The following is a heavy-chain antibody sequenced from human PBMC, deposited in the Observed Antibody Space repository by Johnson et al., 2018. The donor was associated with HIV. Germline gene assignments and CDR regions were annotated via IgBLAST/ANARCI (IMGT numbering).Heavy chain of an antibody. CDR1: GFTFSSYA. CDR3: AKDGAVDAFDI. V-gene: IGHV3-30*04. D-gene: IGHD1-26*01. CDR2: ISYDGSNK. J-gene: IGHJ3*02. Sequence: QVQLVESGGGVVQPGRSLRLSCAASGFTFSSYAMHWVRQAPGKGLEWVAVISYDGSNKYYADSVKGRFTISRANSKNTLYLQMNSLRAEDTALYYCAKDGAVDAFDIWGQGTMVTVSS.